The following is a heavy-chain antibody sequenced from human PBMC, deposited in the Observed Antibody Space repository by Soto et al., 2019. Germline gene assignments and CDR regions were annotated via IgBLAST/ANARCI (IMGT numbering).Heavy chain of an antibody. CDR3: ARDLPGIQLWSNWFGP. J-gene: IGHJ5*02. CDR2: IIPIFGTA. D-gene: IGHD5-18*01. Sequence: SVKVSCKASGDTFSSYAISWVRQAPGQGLEWMGGIIPIFGTANYAQKFQGRVTITADKSTSTAYMELSSLRSEDTAVYYCARDLPGIQLWSNWFGPWGQGTLVTVSS. CDR1: GDTFSSYA. V-gene: IGHV1-69*06.